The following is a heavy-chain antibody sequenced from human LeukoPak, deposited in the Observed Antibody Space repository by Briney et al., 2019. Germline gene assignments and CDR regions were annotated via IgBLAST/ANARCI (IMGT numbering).Heavy chain of an antibody. V-gene: IGHV3-43*02. CDR1: GFIFSDYN. Sequence: SGGSLRLSCAASGFIFSDYNMHWVRQVPGKGLEWVSIISGDGGRTSYADSVKGRVTISRDNSKNSLYLQMNSLRTEDTAFYYCAKDVSGSIDSWGQGTLVNVSS. CDR3: AKDVSGSIDS. J-gene: IGHJ4*02. CDR2: ISGDGGRT. D-gene: IGHD5/OR15-5a*01.